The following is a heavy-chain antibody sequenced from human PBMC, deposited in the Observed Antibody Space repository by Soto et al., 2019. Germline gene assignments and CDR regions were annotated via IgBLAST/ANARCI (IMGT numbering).Heavy chain of an antibody. CDR1: GFTFSSYA. CDR2: ISGSGGST. D-gene: IGHD3-3*01. CDR3: AKDQVITIFGVGGAY. Sequence: WGSLRLSCAASGFTFSSYAMSWVRQAPGKGLEWVSAISGSGGSTYYADSVKGRFTISRDNSKNTLYLQMNSLRAEDTAVYYCAKDQVITIFGVGGAYWGQGTLVTVSS. J-gene: IGHJ4*02. V-gene: IGHV3-23*01.